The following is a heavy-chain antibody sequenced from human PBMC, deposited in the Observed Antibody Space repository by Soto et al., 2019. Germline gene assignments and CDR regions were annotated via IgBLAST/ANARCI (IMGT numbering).Heavy chain of an antibody. CDR1: GFIFSDYY. D-gene: IGHD3-16*01. J-gene: IGHJ4*02. CDR3: ARRGMYTQHDY. Sequence: PGGSLRLSCAASGFIFSDYYMSWIRQAPGKGLEWVSYISSTTYTNYADSVKGRFTISRDNAKNSLYLQMDSLRADDTAVYYCARRGMYTQHDYWGQGTLVTVSS. V-gene: IGHV3-11*03. CDR2: ISSTTYT.